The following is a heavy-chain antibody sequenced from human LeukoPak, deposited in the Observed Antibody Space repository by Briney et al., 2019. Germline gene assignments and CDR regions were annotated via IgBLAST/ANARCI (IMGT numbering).Heavy chain of an antibody. J-gene: IGHJ4*02. CDR1: GGSISSYY. CDR2: IYYSGST. CDR3: ARIYCSGGSCYPDY. D-gene: IGHD2-15*01. Sequence: SETLSLTCTVSGGSISSYYWSWIRQPPGKGLEWIGYIYYSGSTNYNPSLKSRATISVDTSKNQFSLKLSSVTAADTAVYYCARIYCSGGSCYPDYWGQGTLVTVSS. V-gene: IGHV4-59*08.